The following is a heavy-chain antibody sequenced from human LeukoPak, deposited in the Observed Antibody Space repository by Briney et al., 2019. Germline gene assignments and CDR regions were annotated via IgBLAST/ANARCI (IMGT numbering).Heavy chain of an antibody. CDR3: ARDASMDV. Sequence: GGSLRLSCAASGFTFSSXXXXXXRQAPGKGLEWVSSISSSSTYIYYADSVKGRFTXXXDNAKSSLHLQMNSLRAEDTAVYYCARDASMDVWGQGTTVIVSS. CDR1: GFTFSSXX. J-gene: IGHJ6*02. V-gene: IGHV3-21*01. CDR2: ISSSSTYI.